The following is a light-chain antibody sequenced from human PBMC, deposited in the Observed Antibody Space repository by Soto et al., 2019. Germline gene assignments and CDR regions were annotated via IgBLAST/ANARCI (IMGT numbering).Light chain of an antibody. CDR1: SSNIGRNF. Sequence: QSVLTQPPSVSAAPGQKVTISCSGSSSNIGRNFVSWYQQLPGTAPKLLIYVNNKRPSGIPDRFSGSKSGTSATLGITGLQTGDEADYYCGAWDSSLSVVLFGGGTKLTVL. CDR2: VNN. J-gene: IGLJ2*01. CDR3: GAWDSSLSVVL. V-gene: IGLV1-51*01.